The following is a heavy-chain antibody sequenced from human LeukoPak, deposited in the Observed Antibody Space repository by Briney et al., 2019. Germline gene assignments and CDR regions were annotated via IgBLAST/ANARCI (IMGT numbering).Heavy chain of an antibody. J-gene: IGHJ5*02. D-gene: IGHD3-3*01. CDR3: ARDSDFWSGYYYNWFDP. Sequence: GASVKVPCKASGYTFTSYGISWVRQAPGQGLEWMGWISAYNGNTNYAQKLQGRVTMTTDTSTSTAYMELRSLRSDDTAVYYCARDSDFWSGYYYNWFDPWGQGTLVTVSS. V-gene: IGHV1-18*01. CDR1: GYTFTSYG. CDR2: ISAYNGNT.